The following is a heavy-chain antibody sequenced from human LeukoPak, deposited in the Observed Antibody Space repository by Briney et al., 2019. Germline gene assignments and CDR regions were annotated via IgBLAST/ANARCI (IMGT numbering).Heavy chain of an antibody. Sequence: GGSLRLSCAVSGXTVSSNYMSWVRQAPGKGLEWISVIYSAGTTYYADSVKGRFTISRDNSKNTLYLQMNSLRAEDTAVYYCARYSAFDIWGQGTMVTVSS. D-gene: IGHD2-15*01. J-gene: IGHJ3*02. CDR3: ARYSAFDI. CDR2: IYSAGTT. V-gene: IGHV3-66*01. CDR1: GXTVSSNY.